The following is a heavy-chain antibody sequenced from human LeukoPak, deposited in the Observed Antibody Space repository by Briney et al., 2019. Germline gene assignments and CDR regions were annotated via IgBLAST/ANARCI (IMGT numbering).Heavy chain of an antibody. CDR1: GGSFSGYY. CDR2: INHSGST. CDR3: ARGDLQGENYYFDY. D-gene: IGHD3-10*01. Sequence: SETLSLTCAVYGGSFSGYYWSWIRQPPGKGLEWIGEINHSGSTNYNPSLKSRVTISVDTSKNQFSLKLSSVTAADTAVYYCARGDLQGENYYFDYWGQGTLVTVSS. V-gene: IGHV4-34*01. J-gene: IGHJ4*02.